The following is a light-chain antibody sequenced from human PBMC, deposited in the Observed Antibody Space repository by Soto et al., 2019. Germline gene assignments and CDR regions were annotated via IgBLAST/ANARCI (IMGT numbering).Light chain of an antibody. V-gene: IGLV2-14*01. Sequence: QSALTQPASVSGSPGQSITISCTGTSSDVGGYNYVSWYQQHPGKAPKLMIYDVSNRPSGVSNRFSGSKSGNTASLTISGLQAEDAADYYCSSYTSSNTLHVLFGGGTKLTVL. J-gene: IGLJ2*01. CDR1: SSDVGGYNY. CDR3: SSYTSSNTLHVL. CDR2: DVS.